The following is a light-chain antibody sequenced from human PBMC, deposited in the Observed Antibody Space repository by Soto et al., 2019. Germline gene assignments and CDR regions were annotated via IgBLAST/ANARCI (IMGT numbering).Light chain of an antibody. Sequence: EFVLTQSPGTLSLSPGERATLSCRASQTVRNNYLAWYQQKPGKAPRLLIYDASRRATGIPDRFSGGGSGTDFTLTISRLEPEDFAVYYCQQFSSYPLTFGGGTKVDIK. CDR1: QTVRNNY. J-gene: IGKJ4*01. V-gene: IGKV3-20*01. CDR2: DAS. CDR3: QQFSSYPLT.